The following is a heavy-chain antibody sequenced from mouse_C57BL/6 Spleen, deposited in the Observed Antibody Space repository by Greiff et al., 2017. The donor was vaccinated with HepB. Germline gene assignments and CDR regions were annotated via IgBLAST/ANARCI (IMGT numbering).Heavy chain of an antibody. J-gene: IGHJ3*01. CDR1: GYTFTSYW. CDR2: IHPNSGST. D-gene: IGHD2-4*01. V-gene: IGHV1-64*01. CDR3: ARGTMITTFAY. Sequence: QVQLQQPGAELVKPGASVKLSCKASGYTFTSYWMHWVKQRPGQGLEWIGMIHPNSGSTNYNEKFKSKATLTVDKSSSTAYMQLSSLTSEDSAVYYCARGTMITTFAYWGQGTLVTVSA.